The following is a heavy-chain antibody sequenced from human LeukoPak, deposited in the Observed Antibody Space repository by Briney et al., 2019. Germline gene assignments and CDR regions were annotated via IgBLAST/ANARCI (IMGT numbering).Heavy chain of an antibody. CDR1: GGSISSGGYY. J-gene: IGHJ6*02. V-gene: IGHV4-31*03. CDR3: ARDCIAAEGMDV. Sequence: PSQTLSLTCTVSGGSISSGGYYWSWIRQHPGKGLEWIGYIYYSGSTYYNPSLKSRVTISVDTSKNQFSLKLSSVTASDTAVYYCARDCIAAEGMDVWGQGTTVTVSS. CDR2: IYYSGST. D-gene: IGHD6-13*01.